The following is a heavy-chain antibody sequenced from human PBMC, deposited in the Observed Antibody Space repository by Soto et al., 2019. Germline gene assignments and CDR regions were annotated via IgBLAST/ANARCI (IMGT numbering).Heavy chain of an antibody. D-gene: IGHD5-12*01. CDR3: ARDRLDIVATIPDYYGMDV. CDR1: GGSISSGDYY. J-gene: IGHJ6*02. V-gene: IGHV4-30-4*01. CDR2: IYYSGST. Sequence: PSETLSLTCTVSGGSISSGDYYWSWIRQPPGKGLEWIGYIYYSGSTYYNPSLKSRVTISVDTSKNQFSLKLSSVTAADTAVYYCARDRLDIVATIPDYYGMDVWGQGTTVTVSS.